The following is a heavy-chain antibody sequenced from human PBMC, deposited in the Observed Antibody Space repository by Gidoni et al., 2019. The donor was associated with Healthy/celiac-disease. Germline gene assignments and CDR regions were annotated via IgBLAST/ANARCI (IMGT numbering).Heavy chain of an antibody. CDR1: GYSFTSYW. J-gene: IGHJ4*02. D-gene: IGHD3-16*01. Sequence: EVQLVQSGAEVKKPGESLRISCKGSGYSFTSYWISWVRQRHGKGLEWVGRIDPSDSYTNYSPSFQGHVTISADKSISTAYLQWSSLKASDTAMYYCARHLADDYVWGSYPYWGQGTLVTVSS. V-gene: IGHV5-10-1*03. CDR2: IDPSDSYT. CDR3: ARHLADDYVWGSYPY.